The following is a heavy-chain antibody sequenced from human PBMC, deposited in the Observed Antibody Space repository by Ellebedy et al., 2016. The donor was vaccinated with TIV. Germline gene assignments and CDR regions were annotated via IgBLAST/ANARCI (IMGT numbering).Heavy chain of an antibody. CDR1: GGSINNYY. J-gene: IGHJ2*01. Sequence: GSLRLXXSVSGGSINNYYWSWIRQPPGKGLEWIGFIYYSGSTRYNPSLKSRVTISQDTPKNQISLKLTSVTAADTAVYYCARDPGGHWYLDLWGRGTLVTVSS. D-gene: IGHD3-10*01. V-gene: IGHV4-59*01. CDR2: IYYSGST. CDR3: ARDPGGHWYLDL.